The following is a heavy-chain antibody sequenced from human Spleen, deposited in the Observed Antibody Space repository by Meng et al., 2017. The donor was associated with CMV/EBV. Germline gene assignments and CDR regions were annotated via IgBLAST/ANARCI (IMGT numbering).Heavy chain of an antibody. CDR3: ARVRFRHFQY. D-gene: IGHD2/OR15-2a*01. CDR2: IRFDGTNK. J-gene: IGHJ4*02. CDR1: GFTFGSYT. Sequence: GESLKISCAASGFTFGSYTMHWVRQAPGKGLEWVANIRFDGTNKYHADSVKGRFTISRDNSKNTLYLQMNSLRAEDTALYYCARVRFRHFQYWGQGTLVTVSS. V-gene: IGHV3-30*02.